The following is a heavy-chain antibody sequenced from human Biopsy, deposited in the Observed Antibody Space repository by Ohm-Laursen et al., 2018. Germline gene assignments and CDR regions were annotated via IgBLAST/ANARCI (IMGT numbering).Heavy chain of an antibody. D-gene: IGHD4-17*01. J-gene: IGHJ6*02. CDR3: TKDQDYGDYGMDV. V-gene: IGHV3-9*01. CDR1: GFTFDDHA. CDR2: ISWNSDKI. Sequence: SLRLSCTASGFTFDDHAMHWVRQPPGKGLEWVSGISWNSDKIGYADSVKGRLTISRDNAKNSLYLQMNSLRAEDTAFYYCTKDQDYGDYGMDVWGQGTTVTVSS.